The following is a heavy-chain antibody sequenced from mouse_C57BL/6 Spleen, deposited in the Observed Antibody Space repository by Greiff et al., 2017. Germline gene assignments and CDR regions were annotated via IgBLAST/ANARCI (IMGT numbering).Heavy chain of an antibody. J-gene: IGHJ4*01. D-gene: IGHD1-1*01. CDR3: ARYTTVVANYAMDY. CDR1: GYTFTSYW. V-gene: IGHV1-50*01. Sequence: VKLQQPGAELVKPGASVKLSCKASGYTFTSYWMQWVKQRPGQGLEWIGEIDPSDSYTNYNQKFKGKATLTVDTSSSTAYMQLSSLTSEDSAVYYCARYTTVVANYAMDYWGQGTSVTVSS. CDR2: IDPSDSYT.